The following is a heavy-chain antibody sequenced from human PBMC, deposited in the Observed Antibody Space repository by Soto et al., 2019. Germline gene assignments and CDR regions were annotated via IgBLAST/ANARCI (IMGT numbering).Heavy chain of an antibody. CDR2: IYYSGST. J-gene: IGHJ4*02. Sequence: SETLSLTCTVSGGSISSSSYYWGWIRQPPGKGLEWIGSIYYSGSTYYNPSLKSRVTISVDTSKNLFSLKLSSVTAADTAVYYCARHAYDSSGYYSPQFDYWGQGTLVTVSS. CDR1: GGSISSSSYY. V-gene: IGHV4-39*01. CDR3: ARHAYDSSGYYSPQFDY. D-gene: IGHD3-22*01.